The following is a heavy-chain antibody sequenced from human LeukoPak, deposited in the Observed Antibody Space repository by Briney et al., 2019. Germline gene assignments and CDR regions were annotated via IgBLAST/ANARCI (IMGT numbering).Heavy chain of an antibody. Sequence: SETLSLTCTVSGGSISSSSYYWGWIRQPPGKGLEWIGSIYYSGSTYYNPSLKSRVTISVDTSKNQFSLKLSSVTAADTAVYYCANIVVVPAAGDWFDPWGQGTLVTVSS. J-gene: IGHJ5*02. CDR2: IYYSGST. CDR1: GGSISSSSYY. D-gene: IGHD2-2*01. V-gene: IGHV4-39*01. CDR3: ANIVVVPAAGDWFDP.